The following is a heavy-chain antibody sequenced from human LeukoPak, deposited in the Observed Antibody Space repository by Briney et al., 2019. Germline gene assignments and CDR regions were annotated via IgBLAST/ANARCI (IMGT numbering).Heavy chain of an antibody. D-gene: IGHD6-13*01. J-gene: IGHJ4*02. CDR3: ARFGLTNIAAAGFDY. Sequence: GGSLRLSCAASGFTFSSYEMNWVRQAPGKGLEWVSYISSSGSTIYYADSVKGRFTISRDNAKNSLYLQMNSLRAEDTAVYYCARFGLTNIAAAGFDYWGQGTLVTVSS. V-gene: IGHV3-48*03. CDR2: ISSSGSTI. CDR1: GFTFSSYE.